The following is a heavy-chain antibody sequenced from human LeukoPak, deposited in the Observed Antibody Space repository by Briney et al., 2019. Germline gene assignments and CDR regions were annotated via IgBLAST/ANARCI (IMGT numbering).Heavy chain of an antibody. D-gene: IGHD3-10*01. V-gene: IGHV4-39*01. CDR3: ARYRAGTMVRGVVEAYFDY. CDR2: IYYSGST. J-gene: IGHJ4*02. Sequence: SETLSLTCTVSGGSISSSSYYWGWIRQPPGKGLEWIGSIYYSGSTYYNPSLKSRVTISVDTSKNQFSLKLSSVTAADTAVYYCARYRAGTMVRGVVEAYFDYWGQGTLVTVSS. CDR1: GGSISSSSYY.